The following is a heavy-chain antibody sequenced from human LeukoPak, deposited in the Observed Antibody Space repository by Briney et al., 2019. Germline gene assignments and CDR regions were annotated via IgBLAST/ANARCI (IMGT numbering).Heavy chain of an antibody. CDR1: GFTFSSYW. CDR2: INWNGGST. J-gene: IGHJ4*02. V-gene: IGHV3-20*04. D-gene: IGHD5-12*01. Sequence: PGGSLRLSCAASGFTFSSYWMNWVRHAPGKGLEWVSGINWNGGSTVYADSVKGRFTISRDNAKNSLYLQMNSLRAEDTALYYCARGYSGYDWGYYFDYWGQGTLVTVSS. CDR3: ARGYSGYDWGYYFDY.